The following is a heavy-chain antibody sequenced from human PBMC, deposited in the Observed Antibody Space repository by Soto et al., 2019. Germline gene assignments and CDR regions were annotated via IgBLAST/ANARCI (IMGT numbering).Heavy chain of an antibody. CDR2: VHYSVNT. J-gene: IGHJ4*02. Sequence: SETLSLTCTVSGGSIRSGDSYCSWISQAPERGLAWFGYVHYSVNTFYNPSLKSRATISLDTSRNQFSLNLSSVTAADSAVYYCAREIMAADHFDYWGQGAMVTVSS. V-gene: IGHV4-30-4*01. CDR1: GGSIRSGDSY. CDR3: AREIMAADHFDY. D-gene: IGHD6-13*01.